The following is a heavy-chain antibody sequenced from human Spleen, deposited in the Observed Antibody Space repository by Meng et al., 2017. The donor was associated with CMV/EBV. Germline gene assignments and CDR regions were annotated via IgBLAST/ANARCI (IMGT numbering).Heavy chain of an antibody. Sequence: CKASGYSFTSYWKRWVRRAPGRRLDYMGEINPNSGGANYAQTFQDRVTMTRDTSTSTIYLELSSLRSDDTAVYYCTRVITMVRGAIGYWGQGTLVTVSS. CDR2: INPNSGGA. J-gene: IGHJ4*02. CDR1: GYSFTSYW. D-gene: IGHD3-10*01. V-gene: IGHV1-46*01. CDR3: TRVITMVRGAIGY.